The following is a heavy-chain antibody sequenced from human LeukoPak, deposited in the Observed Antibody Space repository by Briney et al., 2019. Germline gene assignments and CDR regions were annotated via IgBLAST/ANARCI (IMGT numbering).Heavy chain of an antibody. V-gene: IGHV3-66*01. CDR3: ARLDFGDYGVYFFDY. D-gene: IGHD4-17*01. J-gene: IGHJ4*02. CDR1: GFTVSSNY. Sequence: PGGSLRLSCAVSGFTVSSNYMSWARQAPGKGLEWVSVIYSGGTTYYADSVKGRFTISRDNSKNTLYLQMNNLRAEDTAVYYCARLDFGDYGVYFFDYWGQGTLVTVSS. CDR2: IYSGGTT.